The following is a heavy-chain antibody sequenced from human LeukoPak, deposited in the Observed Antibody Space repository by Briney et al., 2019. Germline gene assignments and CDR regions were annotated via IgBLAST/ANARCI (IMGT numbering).Heavy chain of an antibody. CDR1: GYTFSTST. J-gene: IGHJ6*02. Sequence: GRSLRLSCAASGYTFSTSTMHWVRQAPGKGLEWVAVISYDGSNKFYADSVKGRFAISRDNSKNTLYLQMNSLRGYDSAVYYCARPLSNGYFHDSGGYYPYAMDVWGQGTTVTLSS. V-gene: IGHV3-30*09. CDR3: ARPLSNGYFHDSGGYYPYAMDV. CDR2: ISYDGSNK. D-gene: IGHD3-22*01.